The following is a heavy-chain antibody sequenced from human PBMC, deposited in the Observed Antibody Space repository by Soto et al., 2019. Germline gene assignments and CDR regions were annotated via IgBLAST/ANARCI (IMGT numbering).Heavy chain of an antibody. V-gene: IGHV1-8*01. D-gene: IGHD5-12*01. Sequence: ASVKVSCKASGYTFTSYYINWVRQATGQGLEWMGWMNPNSGNTGYAQKFQGRVTMTRNTSISTAYMELSSLRSEDTAVYYCARALSGYDELDYWGQGTLVTVSS. CDR1: GYTFTSYY. J-gene: IGHJ4*02. CDR2: MNPNSGNT. CDR3: ARALSGYDELDY.